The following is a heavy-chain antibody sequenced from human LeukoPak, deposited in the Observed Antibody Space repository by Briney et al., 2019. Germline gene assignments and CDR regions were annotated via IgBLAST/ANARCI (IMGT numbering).Heavy chain of an antibody. Sequence: SETLSLTCTVSGGSISSGGYYWSWIRQPPGKGLEWIGYIYHSGSTYYNPSLKSRVTISVDRSKNQFSLKLSSVTAADTAVYYCARATSGLAAFDIWGQGTMVTVSS. CDR3: ARATSGLAAFDI. J-gene: IGHJ3*02. CDR2: IYHSGST. CDR1: GGSISSGGYY. V-gene: IGHV4-30-2*01.